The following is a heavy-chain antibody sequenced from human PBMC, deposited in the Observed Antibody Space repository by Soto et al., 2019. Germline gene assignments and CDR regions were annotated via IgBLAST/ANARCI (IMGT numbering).Heavy chain of an antibody. CDR3: AKDLVLAPTRDCSGGSCYPGWFDP. V-gene: IGHV3-23*01. CDR1: GFTFSSYA. D-gene: IGHD2-15*01. J-gene: IGHJ5*02. CDR2: ISGSGGST. Sequence: GGSLRLSCAASGFTFSSYAMSWVRQAPGKGLEWVSAISGSGGSTYYADSVKGRFTISRDNSKNTLYLQMNSLRAEDTAVYYCAKDLVLAPTRDCSGGSCYPGWFDPWGQGTLVTVSS.